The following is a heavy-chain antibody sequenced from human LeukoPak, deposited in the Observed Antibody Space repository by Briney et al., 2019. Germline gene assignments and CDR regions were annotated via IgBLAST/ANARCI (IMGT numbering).Heavy chain of an antibody. Sequence: GGSLRLSCAASGSTFSGYAMHWVRQAPGKGLEWVAVISYDGSNKYYADSVKGRFTISRDNSKNTLYLQMNSLRAEDTAVYYCARVQLLWFGEDYWGQGTLVTVSS. D-gene: IGHD3-10*01. CDR1: GSTFSGYA. CDR3: ARVQLLWFGEDY. CDR2: ISYDGSNK. V-gene: IGHV3-30*04. J-gene: IGHJ4*02.